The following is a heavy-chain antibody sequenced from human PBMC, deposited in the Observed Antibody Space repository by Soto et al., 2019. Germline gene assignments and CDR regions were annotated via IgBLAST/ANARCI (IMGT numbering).Heavy chain of an antibody. Sequence: GGSLRLSCAASGFTFSDYYMSWIRQAPGKGLEWVSYISSSSSYTNYADSVKGRFTISRDNAKNSLYLQMNSLRAEDTAVYYCARTPDCTNGVCSAGFDYWGQGTLVTV. CDR1: GFTFSDYY. V-gene: IGHV3-11*06. CDR2: ISSSSSYT. J-gene: IGHJ4*02. CDR3: ARTPDCTNGVCSAGFDY. D-gene: IGHD2-8*01.